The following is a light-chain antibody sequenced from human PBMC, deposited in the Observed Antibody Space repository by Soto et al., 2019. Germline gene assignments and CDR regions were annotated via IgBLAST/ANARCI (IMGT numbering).Light chain of an antibody. CDR1: QSVSSN. CDR3: HQYNNWPSFT. CDR2: RAS. V-gene: IGKV3-15*01. Sequence: EIVMTQSPATLSVSPGERATLSCRASQSVSSNLAWYQQKPGQAPRLLIYRASTRATGIPARFSGSGSGTEFTLTISSLQYEDFAVYYCHQYNNWPSFTLGPGTKVDIK. J-gene: IGKJ3*01.